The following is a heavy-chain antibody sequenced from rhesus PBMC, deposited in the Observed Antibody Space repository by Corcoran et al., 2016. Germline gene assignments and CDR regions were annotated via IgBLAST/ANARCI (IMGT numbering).Heavy chain of an antibody. J-gene: IGHJ5-1*01. CDR2: IYGSGGGT. V-gene: IGHV4S2*01. CDR3: ASGRIVAGPFSAV. D-gene: IGHD6-13*01. Sequence: QVQLQESGPGLVKPSETLPLTCAVSGASISSNYWSWIRQAPGKGLEWIGRIYGSGGGTDYNPSLKSRVTISIDTSKNQLSLKLISGTAADTAVYYCASGRIVAGPFSAVWGPGVLVTVSS. CDR1: GASISSNY.